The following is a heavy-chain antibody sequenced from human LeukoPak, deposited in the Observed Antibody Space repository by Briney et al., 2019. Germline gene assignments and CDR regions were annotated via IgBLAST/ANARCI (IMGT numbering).Heavy chain of an antibody. Sequence: PGRSLRLSCAASGFTFSAYAMHWVRQAPGKGLEWVAVISYDGSNKYYADSVKGRFTISRDNSKNTVYLQMNSLRAGDTAVYYCAREVAAAGTAFDYWGQGTLVTVSS. V-gene: IGHV3-30-3*01. CDR3: AREVAAAGTAFDY. D-gene: IGHD6-13*01. CDR1: GFTFSAYA. CDR2: ISYDGSNK. J-gene: IGHJ4*02.